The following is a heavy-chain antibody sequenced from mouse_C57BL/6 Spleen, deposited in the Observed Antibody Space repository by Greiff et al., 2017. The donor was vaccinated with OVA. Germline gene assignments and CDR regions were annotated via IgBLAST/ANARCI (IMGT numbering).Heavy chain of an antibody. CDR2: INYDGSST. Sequence: LQESEGGLVQPGSSMKLSCTASGFTFSDYYMAWVRQVPEKGLEWVASINYDGSSTYYLDTLKSRFIISRDNAKNILYLQMSSLKSEDTATYYGARDLDYDVYWYVDVWGTGTTVTVSS. J-gene: IGHJ1*03. CDR3: ARDLDYDVYWYVDV. D-gene: IGHD2-4*01. V-gene: IGHV5-16*01. CDR1: GFTFSDYY.